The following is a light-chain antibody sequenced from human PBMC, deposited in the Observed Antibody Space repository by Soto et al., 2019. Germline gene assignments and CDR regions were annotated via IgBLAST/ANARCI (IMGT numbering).Light chain of an antibody. V-gene: IGKV1-39*01. J-gene: IGKJ2*01. CDR2: AAS. Sequence: DLQMTQSPSSLSASVGDRVTITCRASQSISSYLNWYQQKPGKALKLLIYAASSLQSGVPSRFSGSGSGTDFTLTISSLQPEDFATYYCQQSYSTPYTFGQGTKLEIK. CDR3: QQSYSTPYT. CDR1: QSISSY.